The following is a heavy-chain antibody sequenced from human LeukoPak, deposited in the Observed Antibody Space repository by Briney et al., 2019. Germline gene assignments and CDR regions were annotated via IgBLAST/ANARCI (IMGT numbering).Heavy chain of an antibody. D-gene: IGHD2-15*01. CDR1: GFTFSSYA. CDR2: INTGGSST. CDR3: ARDSGYCSGGSCYESIVEYFQH. V-gene: IGHV3-74*01. Sequence: PGGSLRLSCAASGFTFSSYAMSWVRQAPGKGLVWVSRINTGGSSTTYADSVKGRFTISRDNAKNSLYLQMNSLRAEDTAVYYCARDSGYCSGGSCYESIVEYFQHWGQGTLVTVSS. J-gene: IGHJ1*01.